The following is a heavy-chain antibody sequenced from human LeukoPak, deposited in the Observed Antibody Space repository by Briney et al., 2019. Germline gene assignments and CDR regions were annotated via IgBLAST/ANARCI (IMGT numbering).Heavy chain of an antibody. V-gene: IGHV4-39*01. D-gene: IGHD3-10*01. CDR2: IYYSRST. CDR3: ARLADITMVRGVGWFDP. Sequence: PSETLSLTCTVSGGSISSSSYYWGWIRQPPGKGLEWIGSIYYSRSTYYNPSLKSRVTISVDTSKNQFSLKLSSVTAADTAVYYCARLADITMVRGVGWFDPWGQGTLVTVSS. J-gene: IGHJ5*02. CDR1: GGSISSSSYY.